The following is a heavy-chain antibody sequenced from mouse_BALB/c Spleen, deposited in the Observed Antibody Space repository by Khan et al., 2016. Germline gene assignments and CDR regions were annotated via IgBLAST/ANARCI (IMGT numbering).Heavy chain of an antibody. V-gene: IGHV1-9*01. CDR3: ARTGTGGYYLDY. J-gene: IGHJ2*01. D-gene: IGHD4-1*01. Sequence: QVQLQQSGAELMKPGASVKISCKAIGYTFNNYWIEWIKQRPGHGLEWIGVILPGTGSTKYNEKFKGKATFTAETSSNTAYMQLTSLTSEDSAVYCCARTGTGGYYLDYWGQGTTLTVSS. CDR2: ILPGTGST. CDR1: GYTFNNYW.